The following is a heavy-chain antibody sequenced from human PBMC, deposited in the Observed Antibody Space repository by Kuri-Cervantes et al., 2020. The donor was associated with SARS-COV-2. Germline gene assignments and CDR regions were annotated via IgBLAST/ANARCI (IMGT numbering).Heavy chain of an antibody. V-gene: IGHV5-51*01. D-gene: IGHD1-26*01. Sequence: GESLKISCKTSENTFTTSWIAWVRQMPGKGLEWMGITFPRDSDTRYSSSFQGQVTISADKSITTAYLQWSSLKASDTAMYYCARRAGPNSWNAFDMWGQGTMVTVSS. CDR3: ARRAGPNSWNAFDM. CDR2: TFPRDSDT. CDR1: ENTFTTSW. J-gene: IGHJ3*02.